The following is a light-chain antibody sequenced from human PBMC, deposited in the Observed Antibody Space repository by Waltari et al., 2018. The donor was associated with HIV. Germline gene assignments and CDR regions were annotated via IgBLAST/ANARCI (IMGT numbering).Light chain of an antibody. V-gene: IGKV3-15*01. CDR1: QSVATN. CDR2: GAF. Sequence: EIVMTQSPITLSVSPGERATFSCRASQSVATNLAWYQQEPGQSPRLLIYGAFTRAPGVPPRFTGSGSGTEFTLTITSLQSEDFAVYYCQQYDLWPPITFGQGTRLELK. J-gene: IGKJ5*01. CDR3: QQYDLWPPIT.